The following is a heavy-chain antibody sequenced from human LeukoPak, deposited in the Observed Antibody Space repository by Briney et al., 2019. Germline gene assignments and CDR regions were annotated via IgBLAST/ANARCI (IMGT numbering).Heavy chain of an antibody. D-gene: IGHD3-10*01. CDR2: IKQDGSDK. V-gene: IGHV3-7*03. J-gene: IGHJ4*02. CDR1: GFTFSDYW. CDR3: ARVRYYGSRSLMFEY. Sequence: GGSLRLSCAASGFTFSDYWTTWVRQAPGKGLEWVANIKQDGSDKYYLDAVKGRFTISKDNTKNSLYLQMNSLRAGDTAVYYCARVRYYGSRSLMFEYWGQGTPVSVSS.